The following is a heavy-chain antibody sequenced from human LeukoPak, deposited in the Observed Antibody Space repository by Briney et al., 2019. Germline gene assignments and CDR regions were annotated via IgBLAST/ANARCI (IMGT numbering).Heavy chain of an antibody. CDR1: GFTFSSYA. D-gene: IGHD3-22*01. CDR3: AKGETYYYDSSGSCAFDI. CDR2: ISGSGGST. V-gene: IGHV3-23*01. J-gene: IGHJ3*02. Sequence: PGASLRLSCAASGFTFSSYAMSWVRQAPGKGLEGVSAISGSGGSTYYADSVKGRFTISRDNSKNTLYLQMNSLRAEDTAVYYCAKGETYYYDSSGSCAFDIWGQGTMVTVSS.